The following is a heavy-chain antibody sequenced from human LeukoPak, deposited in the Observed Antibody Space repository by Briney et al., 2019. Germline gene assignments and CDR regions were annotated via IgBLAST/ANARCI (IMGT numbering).Heavy chain of an antibody. Sequence: PGGSLRLSCAASGFTVSSNYMSWVRQAPGKGLEWVSVIYSGGSTYYADSVKGRFTISRDNSKNTLYLQMNSLRAEDTAVYYCARDRAGIAAAGLDFWGQGTLVTVSS. CDR2: IYSGGST. CDR3: ARDRAGIAAAGLDF. CDR1: GFTVSSNY. V-gene: IGHV3-53*01. J-gene: IGHJ4*02. D-gene: IGHD6-13*01.